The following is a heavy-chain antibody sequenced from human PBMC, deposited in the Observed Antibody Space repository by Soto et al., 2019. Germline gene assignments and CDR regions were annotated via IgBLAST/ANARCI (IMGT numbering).Heavy chain of an antibody. CDR3: AEETHIAARIDY. Sequence: ASVKVSCKASGGTFSSYAISWVRQAPGQGLEWMGGIILIFGTANYAQKFQGRATITADESTSTAYMELSSLRSEDAAVYYCAEETHIAARIDYWGQGTLVTVSS. J-gene: IGHJ4*02. CDR1: GGTFSSYA. V-gene: IGHV1-69*13. D-gene: IGHD6-6*01. CDR2: IILIFGTA.